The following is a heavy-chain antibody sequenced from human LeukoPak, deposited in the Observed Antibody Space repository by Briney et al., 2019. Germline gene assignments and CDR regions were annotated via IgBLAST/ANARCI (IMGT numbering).Heavy chain of an antibody. CDR1: GFTFSSYG. V-gene: IGHV3-15*01. J-gene: IGHJ4*02. D-gene: IGHD2-2*02. CDR2: IKSKTDGGTT. CDR3: TTDSWTAGDCSSTSCYTDF. Sequence: GRSLRLSCAASGFTFSSYGMHWVRQAPGKGLEWVGRIKSKTDGGTTDYAAPVKGRFTISRDDSKNTLYLQMNSLKTEDTAVYYCTTDSWTAGDCSSTSCYTDFWGQGTLVTVSS.